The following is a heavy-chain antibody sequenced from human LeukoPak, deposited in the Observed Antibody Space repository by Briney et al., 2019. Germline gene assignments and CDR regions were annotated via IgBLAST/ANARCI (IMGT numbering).Heavy chain of an antibody. D-gene: IGHD5-12*01. CDR2: IYHSGST. CDR1: GYSISSGYY. Sequence: SETLSLTCTVSGYSISSGYYWGWIRQPPGKGLEWIGSIYHSGSTYYNPSLKSRVTISVDTSKNQFSLKLSSVTAADTAVYYCARDRYDNAIDYWGQGTLVTVSS. CDR3: ARDRYDNAIDY. V-gene: IGHV4-38-2*02. J-gene: IGHJ4*02.